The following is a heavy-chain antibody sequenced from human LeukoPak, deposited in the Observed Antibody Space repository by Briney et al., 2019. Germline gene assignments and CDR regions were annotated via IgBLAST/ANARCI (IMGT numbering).Heavy chain of an antibody. CDR2: ISYDGSNK. V-gene: IGHV3-30-3*01. CDR3: ARGTWEPHGGVDY. J-gene: IGHJ4*02. D-gene: IGHD1-26*01. Sequence: PGGSLRLSCAASGFAFSSYAMHWVRQAPGKGLEWVAVISYDGSNKYYADSVKGRFTISRDNSKNTLYLQMNSLRAEDTAVYYCARGTWEPHGGVDYWGQGTLVTVSS. CDR1: GFAFSSYA.